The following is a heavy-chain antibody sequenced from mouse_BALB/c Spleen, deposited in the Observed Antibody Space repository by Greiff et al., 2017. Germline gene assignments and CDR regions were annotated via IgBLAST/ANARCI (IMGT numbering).Heavy chain of an antibody. CDR1: GFNIKDTY. J-gene: IGHJ4*01. CDR3: AREWDYDYDWGYAMDY. Sequence: VQLKQSGAELVKPGASVKLSCTASGFNIKDTYMHWVKQRPEQGLEWIGRIDPANGNTKYDPKFQGKATITADTSSNTAYLQLSSLTSEDTAVYYCAREWDYDYDWGYAMDYWGQGTSVTVSS. CDR2: IDPANGNT. V-gene: IGHV14-3*02. D-gene: IGHD2-4*01.